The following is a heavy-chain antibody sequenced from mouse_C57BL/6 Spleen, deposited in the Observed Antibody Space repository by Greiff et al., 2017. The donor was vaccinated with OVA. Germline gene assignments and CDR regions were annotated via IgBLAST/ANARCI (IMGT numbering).Heavy chain of an antibody. CDR3: ARRGYITTPLAMDY. CDR2: INPNNGGT. CDR1: GYTFTDYY. Sequence: EVQLQQSGPELVKPGASVKISCKASGYTFTDYYMNWVKQSHGKSLEWIGDINPNNGGTSYNQKFKGKATLTVDKSSSTAYMELRSLTSEDSAVYYCARRGYITTPLAMDYWGQGTSVTVS. V-gene: IGHV1-26*01. D-gene: IGHD1-1*01. J-gene: IGHJ4*01.